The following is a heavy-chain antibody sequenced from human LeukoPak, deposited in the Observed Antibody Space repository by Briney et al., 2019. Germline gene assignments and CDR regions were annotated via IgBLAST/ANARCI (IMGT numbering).Heavy chain of an antibody. CDR3: ARFGIAAAGQGNWFDP. Sequence: GGSLRLSCAASGFTFSSYSMNWVRQAPGKGLEWVSSISSSSGYIYYADSVKGRFTISRDNAENSLYLQMDSLRAEDTAVYYCARFGIAAAGQGNWFDPWGQGTLVTVSS. CDR2: ISSSSGYI. V-gene: IGHV3-21*01. J-gene: IGHJ5*02. D-gene: IGHD6-13*01. CDR1: GFTFSSYS.